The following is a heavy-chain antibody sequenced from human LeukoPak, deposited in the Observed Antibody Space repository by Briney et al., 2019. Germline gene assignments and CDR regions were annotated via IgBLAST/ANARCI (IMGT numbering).Heavy chain of an antibody. Sequence: SETLSLTCTVSGYSISSGYYWGWIRQPPGKGLEWIGSIYHSGSTYYNPSLKSRVTISVDTSKNQFSLKLSSVTAADTAVYYCVRFGGWYYFDYWGQGTLVTVSS. CDR3: VRFGGWYYFDY. V-gene: IGHV4-38-2*02. CDR2: IYHSGST. CDR1: GYSISSGYY. J-gene: IGHJ4*02. D-gene: IGHD6-19*01.